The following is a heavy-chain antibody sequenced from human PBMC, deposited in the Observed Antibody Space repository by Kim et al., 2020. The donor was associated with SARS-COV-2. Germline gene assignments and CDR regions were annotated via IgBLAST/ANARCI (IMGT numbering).Heavy chain of an antibody. D-gene: IGHD3-22*01. CDR3: ARLYDSSGYFDY. V-gene: IGHV4-31*02. J-gene: IGHJ4*02. Sequence: YYNPSLKSRVNISVDTSKNQFSLNLSSVTAADTAVYYCARLYDSSGYFDYWGQGTLVTVSS.